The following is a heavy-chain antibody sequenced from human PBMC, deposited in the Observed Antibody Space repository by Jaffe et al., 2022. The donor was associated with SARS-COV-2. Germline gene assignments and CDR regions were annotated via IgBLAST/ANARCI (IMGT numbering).Heavy chain of an antibody. V-gene: IGHV3-53*01. D-gene: IGHD3-22*01. CDR1: GFTVSSNY. J-gene: IGHJ1*01. Sequence: EVQLVESGGGLIQPGGSLRLSCAASGFTVSSNYMSWVRQAPGKGLEWVSVIYSGGSTYYADSVKGRFTISRDNSKNTLYLQMNSLRAEDTAVYYCAREYYYDSSGYPEYFQHWGQGTLVTVSS. CDR2: IYSGGST. CDR3: AREYYYDSSGYPEYFQH.